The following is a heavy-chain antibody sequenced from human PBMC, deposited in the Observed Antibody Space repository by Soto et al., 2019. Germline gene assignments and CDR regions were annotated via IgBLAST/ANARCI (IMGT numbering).Heavy chain of an antibody. Sequence: EVQLLESGGGLVQPGGPLRLSCEASGFTFSSYAMRWVRQAPGKGLEWVSAISGSGGSMYYADSVKGRFTISRDNSKNTLYLQMNSLRAEDTAVYYCARRGSGSYYDDWGQGTLVTVSS. CDR2: ISGSGGSM. V-gene: IGHV3-23*01. J-gene: IGHJ4*02. D-gene: IGHD1-26*01. CDR1: GFTFSSYA. CDR3: ARRGSGSYYDD.